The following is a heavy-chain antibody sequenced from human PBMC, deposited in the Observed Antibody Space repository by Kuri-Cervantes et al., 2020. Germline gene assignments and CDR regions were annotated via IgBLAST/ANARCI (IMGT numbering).Heavy chain of an antibody. J-gene: IGHJ4*02. V-gene: IGHV1-58*02. D-gene: IGHD3-10*01. CDR2: IVVGSGNT. Sequence: SVKVSCKASGYTFTSYDINWVRQATGQGLEWIGWIVVGSGNTNYAQKFQERVTITRDMSTSTAYMELSSLRSEDTAVYYCAARSMVRGVINKNYFDYWGQGTLVTVSS. CDR1: GYTFTSYD. CDR3: AARSMVRGVINKNYFDY.